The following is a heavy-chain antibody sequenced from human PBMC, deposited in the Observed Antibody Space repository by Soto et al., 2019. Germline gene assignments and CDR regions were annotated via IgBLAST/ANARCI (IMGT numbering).Heavy chain of an antibody. CDR2: IGTAGDT. J-gene: IGHJ4*02. CDR1: GFTFSSYD. D-gene: IGHD3-22*01. V-gene: IGHV3-13*04. CDR3: ARAIGPTLFDY. Sequence: EVQLVESGGCLVQPGGSLRLSCSASGFTFSSYDMHWVRQGPGKGLEWVSAIGTAGDTNYACSVKGRFTISRENAKNSLYLQMNSLRAGDTAIYFCARAIGPTLFDYWGQGTLVTVSS.